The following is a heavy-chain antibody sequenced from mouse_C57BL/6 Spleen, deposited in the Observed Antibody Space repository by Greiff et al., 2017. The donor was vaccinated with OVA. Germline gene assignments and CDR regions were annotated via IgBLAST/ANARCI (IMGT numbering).Heavy chain of an antibody. Sequence: VQLQQSGPELVKPGASVKISCKASGYSFTDYNMNWVKQSNGKSLEWIGVIKPNYGTTSYNQKFKGKATLTVDQSSSTAYMQLNSLTSEDSAVYYCAREDYYGSSYGFDYWGQGTTLTVSS. CDR2: IKPNYGTT. D-gene: IGHD1-1*01. CDR3: AREDYYGSSYGFDY. J-gene: IGHJ2*01. CDR1: GYSFTDYN. V-gene: IGHV1-39*01.